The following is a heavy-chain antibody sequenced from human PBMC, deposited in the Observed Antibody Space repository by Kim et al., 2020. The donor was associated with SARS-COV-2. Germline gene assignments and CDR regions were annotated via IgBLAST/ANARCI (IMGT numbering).Heavy chain of an antibody. V-gene: IGHV3-7*03. CDR3: ARFVLWFGELGYFDY. D-gene: IGHD3-10*01. Sequence: DSVKGRFTSSRDNAKNSLYLQMNSLRAEDTAVYYCARFVLWFGELGYFDYWGQGTLVTVSS. J-gene: IGHJ4*02.